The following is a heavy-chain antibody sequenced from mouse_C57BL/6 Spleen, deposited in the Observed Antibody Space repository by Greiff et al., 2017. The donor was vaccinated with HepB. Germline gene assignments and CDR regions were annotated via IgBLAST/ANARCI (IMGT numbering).Heavy chain of an antibody. D-gene: IGHD2-5*01. CDR1: GYTFTSYW. Sequence: VQLQQPGAELVKPGASVKMSCKASGYTFTSYWITWVKQRPGQGLEWIGDIYPGSGSTNYNEKFKSKATLTVDTSSSTAYMQLSSLTSEDSAVYDCARGYCSNYVGGAMDYWGQGTSVTVSS. J-gene: IGHJ4*01. V-gene: IGHV1-55*01. CDR3: ARGYCSNYVGGAMDY. CDR2: IYPGSGST.